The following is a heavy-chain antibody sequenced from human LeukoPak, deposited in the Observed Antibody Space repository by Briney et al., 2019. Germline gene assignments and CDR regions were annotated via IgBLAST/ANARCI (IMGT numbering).Heavy chain of an antibody. V-gene: IGHV6-1*01. D-gene: IGHD2-21*01. CDR1: GDRVSSNSAA. CDR2: TYYRSKWYN. CDR3: ARSGVIDMVPFDH. J-gene: IGHJ4*02. Sequence: SQTLSLTCAISGDRVSSNSAAWNWIRQSPSRGREWLGRTYYRSKWYNDYAVSVKSRTTVNPDTSKNQFSLQLNSVTPEDTAVYYCARSGVIDMVPFDHWGQGTLVTVSS.